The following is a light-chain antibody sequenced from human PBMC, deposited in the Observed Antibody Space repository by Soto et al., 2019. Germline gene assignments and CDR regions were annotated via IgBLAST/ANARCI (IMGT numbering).Light chain of an antibody. CDR2: YDS. CDR3: QVWDSSSDHSVV. Sequence: SYELTQPPSVSVAPGKTARITCGGNNIGSKSVHWYRQKPGQAPVLVIYYDSDRPSGIPERFSGSNSGNTATLTISRVEAGDEADYYCQVWDSSSDHSVVFGGGTKLTVL. V-gene: IGLV3-21*04. CDR1: NIGSKS. J-gene: IGLJ2*01.